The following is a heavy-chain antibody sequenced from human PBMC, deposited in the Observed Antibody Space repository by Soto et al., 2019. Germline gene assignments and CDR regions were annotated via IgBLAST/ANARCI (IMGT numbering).Heavy chain of an antibody. V-gene: IGHV3-33*01. J-gene: IGHJ3*02. D-gene: IGHD6-19*01. CDR1: GFTFSNYG. CDR3: ARTHKSIAVGAFDI. CDR2: IWYDGSNE. Sequence: QVQLVESGGGVVQPGRSLRLSCAAAGFTFSNYGMHWVRQAPGKGLEWVAVIWYDGSNEYYADSVKGRFTISRDSYKNTLYLQMNSLRAEDTAIYYCARTHKSIAVGAFDIWGQGTMVTVSS.